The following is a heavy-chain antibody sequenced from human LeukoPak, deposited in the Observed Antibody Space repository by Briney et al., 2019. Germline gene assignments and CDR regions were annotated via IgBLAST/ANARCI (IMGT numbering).Heavy chain of an antibody. D-gene: IGHD6-13*01. CDR1: GYTFTSYD. V-gene: IGHV1-18*01. CDR3: ARDLGFDSSPVFDFDY. CDR2: ISAYNGNT. J-gene: IGHJ4*02. Sequence: ASVKVSCKASGYTFTSYDINWVRQATGQGLEWMGWISAYNGNTNYAQKLQGRVTVTTDTSTSTAYMELRSLRSDDTAVYYCARDLGFDSSPVFDFDYWGQGTLVTVSS.